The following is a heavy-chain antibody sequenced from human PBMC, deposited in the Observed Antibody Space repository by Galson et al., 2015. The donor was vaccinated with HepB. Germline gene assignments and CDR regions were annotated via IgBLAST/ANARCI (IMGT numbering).Heavy chain of an antibody. CDR1: GFTFYSYG. V-gene: IGHV3-30*18. J-gene: IGHJ6*03. CDR2: ISYDGNSK. Sequence: SLRLSCAASGFTFYSYGMHWVRQAPGEGLEWVALISYDGNSKYYADSVRGRFTISRDNSKNTLYLQMNSLRGEDTALYYCAKDEKQLAIPYYYYYMDVRGKGTTVTVSS. CDR3: AKDEKQLAIPYYYYYMDV. D-gene: IGHD3-3*02.